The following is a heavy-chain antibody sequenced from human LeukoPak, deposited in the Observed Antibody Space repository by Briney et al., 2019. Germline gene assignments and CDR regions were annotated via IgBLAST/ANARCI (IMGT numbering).Heavy chain of an antibody. Sequence: ASVKVSCKASGYTLTDYYIHWVRQAPRQGLEWMGRINPNSGGTLYAQIFQGRVTMTRDTSISTAYMELSRLRSDDTAVYYCARDTRGLDYWYFDLWGRGTLVTVSS. CDR1: GYTLTDYY. CDR3: ARDTRGLDYWYFDL. J-gene: IGHJ2*01. D-gene: IGHD3-10*01. V-gene: IGHV1-2*06. CDR2: INPNSGGT.